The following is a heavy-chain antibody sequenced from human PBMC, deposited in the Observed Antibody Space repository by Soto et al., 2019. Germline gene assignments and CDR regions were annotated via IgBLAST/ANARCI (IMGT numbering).Heavy chain of an antibody. Sequence: PSETLSLTCTVSGGSVNSGSYYWSWLRQPPGKGLEWIGYIYYSGSTNYNPDSVKGRFFISRDNSDNTLHLQMNSLRDDDTAIYYCAKRRLNTITSLSDWWGQGVQVTVSS. CDR3: AKRRLNTITSLSDW. CDR2: IYYSGST. CDR1: GGSVNSGSYY. D-gene: IGHD3-16*02. V-gene: IGHV4-61*01. J-gene: IGHJ1*01.